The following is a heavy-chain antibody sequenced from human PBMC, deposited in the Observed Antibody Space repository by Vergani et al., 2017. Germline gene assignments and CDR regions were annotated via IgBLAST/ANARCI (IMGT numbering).Heavy chain of an antibody. CDR2: ISVSGGNT. Sequence: EVQLLESGGGLVQPGGSLRLSCAASGFTFSTSAMNWVRQAPGKGLEWVSSISVSGGNTYYADSVKGRFTISRDNSRDTLYLQMSSLRADDTAVYYCARDYGSGPPQSRRLLYDIGWFDPWGQGTLVTVSS. CDR1: GFTFSTSA. D-gene: IGHD3-16*01. J-gene: IGHJ5*02. V-gene: IGHV3-23*01. CDR3: ARDYGSGPPQSRRLLYDIGWFDP.